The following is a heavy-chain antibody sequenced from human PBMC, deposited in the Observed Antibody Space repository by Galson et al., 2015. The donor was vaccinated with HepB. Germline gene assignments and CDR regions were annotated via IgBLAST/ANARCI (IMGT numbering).Heavy chain of an antibody. CDR2: IYSPGRT. Sequence: SLRLSCAASGFTVSGYYMSWVRQGPGKGLEWVSFIYSPGRTYYADSVKGRFTISRDNSKNVLYLQMNSLRTEDTAVYYCTRTRRRRDGYSYYFDYWGQGTLVTVSS. CDR1: GFTVSGYY. D-gene: IGHD5-24*01. V-gene: IGHV3-53*01. J-gene: IGHJ4*02. CDR3: TRTRRRRDGYSYYFDY.